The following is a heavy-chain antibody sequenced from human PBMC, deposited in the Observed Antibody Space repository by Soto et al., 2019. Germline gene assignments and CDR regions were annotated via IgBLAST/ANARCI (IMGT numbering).Heavy chain of an antibody. Sequence: PSETLSLSCTFSGGSISSGGYYWSWIRQHPGKGLEWIGYIYYSGSTYYNPSLKSRVTISVDTSKNQFSLKLSSVTAADTAVYYCATYIVVVVAATSHWYFALWGRGTLVTVSS. D-gene: IGHD2-15*01. CDR3: ATYIVVVVAATSHWYFAL. CDR1: GGSISSGGYY. V-gene: IGHV4-31*03. CDR2: IYYSGST. J-gene: IGHJ2*01.